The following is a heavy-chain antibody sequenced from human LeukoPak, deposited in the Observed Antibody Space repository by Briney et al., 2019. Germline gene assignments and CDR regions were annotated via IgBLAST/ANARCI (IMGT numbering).Heavy chain of an antibody. V-gene: IGHV1-2*02. CDR2: INPNSGGT. CDR1: GYTFTGYY. J-gene: IGHJ4*02. CDR3: ARVPNYYDSSGYYAY. Sequence: ASVKVSCKASGYTFTGYYMHWARQAPGQGLEWMGWINPNSGGTNYAQKFQGRVTMTRDTSISTAYMELSRLRSDDTAVYYCARVPNYYDSSGYYAYWGQGTLVTVSS. D-gene: IGHD3-22*01.